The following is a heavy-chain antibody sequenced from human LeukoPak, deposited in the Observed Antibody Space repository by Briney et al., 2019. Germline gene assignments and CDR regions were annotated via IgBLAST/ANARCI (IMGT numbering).Heavy chain of an antibody. Sequence: PGRSLRLSCAASGFTFTSYAMHWVRQAPGKGLEWVALISYHGTNKYYADPVKGRFTISSDNSNNTLYLQKNSLRTEETAVYYCARDPTGGYRHFDFWGQGTLVTVSS. CDR1: GFTFTSYA. V-gene: IGHV3-30-3*01. CDR2: ISYHGTNK. CDR3: ARDPTGGYRHFDF. J-gene: IGHJ4*02. D-gene: IGHD2-8*02.